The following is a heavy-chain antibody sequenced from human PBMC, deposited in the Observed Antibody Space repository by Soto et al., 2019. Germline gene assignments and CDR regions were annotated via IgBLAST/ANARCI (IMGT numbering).Heavy chain of an antibody. CDR1: GYTFTSYG. D-gene: IGHD3-16*01. V-gene: IGHV1-18*04. Sequence: ASVKVSCKASGYTFTSYGISWVRQAPGQGLEWMGWISAYNGNTNYAQKLQGRVTMTTDTSTSTAYMELRSLRSDDTAVYYCARDRTPYYDYVWVFDPWGQGTLVTV. CDR3: ARDRTPYYDYVWVFDP. J-gene: IGHJ5*02. CDR2: ISAYNGNT.